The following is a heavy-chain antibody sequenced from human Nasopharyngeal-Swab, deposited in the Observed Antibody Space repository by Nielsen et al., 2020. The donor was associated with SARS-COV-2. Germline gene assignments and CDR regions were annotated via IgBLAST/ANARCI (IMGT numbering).Heavy chain of an antibody. J-gene: IGHJ4*02. CDR1: GFSFSTYA. D-gene: IGHD2-21*02. CDR3: AKGAYCGGDCYGYFDY. Sequence: GESLKISCAASGFSFSTYAMTWVRQAPGKGLEWVSTVSASGVSTYYTDSVRGRFTISRDNSKNTLYLQMNSLRAEDTAVYYCAKGAYCGGDCYGYFDYWGQGTLVTVSS. V-gene: IGHV3-23*01. CDR2: VSASGVST.